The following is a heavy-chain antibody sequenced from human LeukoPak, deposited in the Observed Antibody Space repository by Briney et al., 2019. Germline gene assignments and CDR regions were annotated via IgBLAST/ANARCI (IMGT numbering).Heavy chain of an antibody. Sequence: ASVKVSCKASGYTFTSYGISWVRQAPGQGLEWMGWISAFNGDTKYPQKLQGRVTMTTEPSTNTAFMELRSLRSDDTAVYYCARELPVATSPYGMAVWGQGTTVTVSS. V-gene: IGHV1-18*01. CDR2: ISAFNGDT. D-gene: IGHD2-15*01. J-gene: IGHJ6*02. CDR1: GYTFTSYG. CDR3: ARELPVATSPYGMAV.